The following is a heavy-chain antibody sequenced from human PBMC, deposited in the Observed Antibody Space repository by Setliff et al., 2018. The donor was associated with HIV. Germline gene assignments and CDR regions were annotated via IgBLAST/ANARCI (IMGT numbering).Heavy chain of an antibody. CDR1: GDSISSGSYF. V-gene: IGHV4-39*07. J-gene: IGHJ4*02. Sequence: SETLSLTCSVSGDSISSGSYFWGWIRQTPGKGLEWIGNIYYTGFAYYNPSLKSRITISVDTSKNLFSLKLSSVTAADTGVYYCARMRLDGGYSYDYWGQGTLVTVSS. CDR3: ARMRLDGGYSYDY. D-gene: IGHD5-12*01. CDR2: IYYTGFA.